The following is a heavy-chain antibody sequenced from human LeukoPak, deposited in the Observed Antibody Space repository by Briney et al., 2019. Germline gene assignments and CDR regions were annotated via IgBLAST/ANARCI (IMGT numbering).Heavy chain of an antibody. CDR2: IKPDGSDK. Sequence: GGSLRLSCAASGFTFSNHWMTWVRQVPGKGLEWVANIKPDGSDKYYGDSVKGRFTISRDNAKNSLYLQMNSLRAEDTAVYYCARDLSLSNWNGWGFNWGQGTLVTVSS. D-gene: IGHD1-1*01. CDR3: ARDLSLSNWNGWGFN. V-gene: IGHV3-7*01. CDR1: GFTFSNHW. J-gene: IGHJ4*02.